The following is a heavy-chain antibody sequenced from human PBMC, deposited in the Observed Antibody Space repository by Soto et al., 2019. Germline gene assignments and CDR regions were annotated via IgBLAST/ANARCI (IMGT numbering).Heavy chain of an antibody. J-gene: IGHJ3*02. V-gene: IGHV3-23*01. CDR1: GFSFSSYA. CDR3: AKRGGTGWGAFDI. CDR2: VSGNADRT. Sequence: EVVLLDSGGGLVQPGGSLRLSYAASGFSFSSYAMCWVRQVPRKGLEWVSCVSGNADRTYDADSVKGRFTISRDNSKNTLYLQMNSLRAEDTALYYCAKRGGTGWGAFDIWGQGSMVTVSS. D-gene: IGHD2-15*01.